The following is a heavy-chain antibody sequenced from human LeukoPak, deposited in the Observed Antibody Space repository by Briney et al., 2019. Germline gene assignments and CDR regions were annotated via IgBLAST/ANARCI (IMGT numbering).Heavy chain of an antibody. V-gene: IGHV3-7*01. CDR2: INQDGSDK. Sequence: GGSLRLSCVVSGSFFSRYWMTWVRQAPGKGLEWVANINQDGSDKSYEDSVKGRFTISRDNAKNSLYLEMNSLRAEDTALYYCVRDQGAAGDYWGQGTLVTVSS. J-gene: IGHJ4*02. D-gene: IGHD6-13*01. CDR1: GSFFSRYW. CDR3: VRDQGAAGDY.